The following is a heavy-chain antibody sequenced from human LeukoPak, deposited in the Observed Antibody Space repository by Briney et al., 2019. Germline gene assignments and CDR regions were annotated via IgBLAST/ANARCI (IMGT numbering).Heavy chain of an antibody. Sequence: GGSLRLSCAASGFTFSSYSMSWVRQAPGKGLEWVSVIGWNSGTIAYADSVKGRFTISRDNAKNSLYLQMNSLRAEDTALYYCAKDLAFGITLRRGSNSHKGYWGQGTLVTVSS. V-gene: IGHV3-9*01. CDR1: GFTFSSYS. D-gene: IGHD3-10*01. CDR2: IGWNSGTI. CDR3: AKDLAFGITLRRGSNSHKGY. J-gene: IGHJ4*02.